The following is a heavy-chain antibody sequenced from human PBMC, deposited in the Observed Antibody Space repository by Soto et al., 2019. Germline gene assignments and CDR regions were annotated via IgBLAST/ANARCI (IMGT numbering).Heavy chain of an antibody. CDR2: IYWDDDK. CDR3: AHRRIRYSYGSFDY. V-gene: IGHV2-5*02. D-gene: IGHD5-18*01. Sequence: SGPTLVNPTQALTLTCTFSGFSLSTSGVGVGWIRQPPGKALEWLALIYWDDDKRYSPSLKSRLTITKDTSKNQVVLTMTKMHTVDTDTHYCAHRRIRYSYGSFDYWGQATMVTVSS. CDR1: GFSLSTSGVG. J-gene: IGHJ4*02.